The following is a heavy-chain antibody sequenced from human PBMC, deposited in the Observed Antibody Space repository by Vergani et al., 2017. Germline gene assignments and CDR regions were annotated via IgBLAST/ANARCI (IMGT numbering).Heavy chain of an antibody. Sequence: EVQLVQSGAEVKKPGESLKISCQISGYSFTNYWIGSVRQMPGKGLEWMGIIHPADSDTRYSPAFQGQVPISVDKSISTAYLQRSSLRASDSAMYYCARLYGRDSSGSKYFDYWGQGTLVTVSS. J-gene: IGHJ4*02. V-gene: IGHV5-51*01. CDR1: GYSFTNYW. CDR3: ARLYGRDSSGSKYFDY. D-gene: IGHD3-22*01. CDR2: IHPADSDT.